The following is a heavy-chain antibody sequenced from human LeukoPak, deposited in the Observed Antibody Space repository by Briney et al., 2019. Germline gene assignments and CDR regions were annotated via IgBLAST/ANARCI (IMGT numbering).Heavy chain of an antibody. CDR3: ATAPRIYCSSTSCYAFDI. Sequence: ASVKVSCKVSGYTLTELSMHWVRQAPGKGLEWMGGFDPEDGETIYAQKFQGRGTMTEDTSTDTAYMELSSLRSEDTAVYYCATAPRIYCSSTSCYAFDIWGQGTMVTVSS. D-gene: IGHD2-2*01. J-gene: IGHJ3*02. V-gene: IGHV1-24*01. CDR2: FDPEDGET. CDR1: GYTLTELS.